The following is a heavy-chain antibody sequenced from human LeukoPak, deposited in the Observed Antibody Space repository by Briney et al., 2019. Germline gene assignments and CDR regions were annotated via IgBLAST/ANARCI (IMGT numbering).Heavy chain of an antibody. J-gene: IGHJ6*02. D-gene: IGHD4-11*01. CDR1: GXTFSNYW. CDR2: INSDGSST. CDR3: AGDSRYGMDV. Sequence: GGSLRLSCAASGXTFSNYWMHWVRQAPGKGLVWVSSINSDGSSTSYADSVKGRFTISRDNAKNTLYLQMNSLRVEDTAVYYCAGDSRYGMDVWGQGTTVTVSS. V-gene: IGHV3-74*01.